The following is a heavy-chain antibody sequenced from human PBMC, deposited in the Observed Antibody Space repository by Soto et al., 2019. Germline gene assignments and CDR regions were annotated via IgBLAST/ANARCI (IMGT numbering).Heavy chain of an antibody. J-gene: IGHJ4*02. D-gene: IGHD1-7*01. CDR3: ARELELRFDY. V-gene: IGHV3-33*01. Sequence: QVQLVESGGGVVQPGRSLRLSCAASGFTFSSYGMHWVRQAPGKGLEWVAVIWYDGSNKYYADSVKGRFTISRDNSKNTLYLQMNSLRAEDTAVYYCARELELRFDYWVQGTLVTVSS. CDR1: GFTFSSYG. CDR2: IWYDGSNK.